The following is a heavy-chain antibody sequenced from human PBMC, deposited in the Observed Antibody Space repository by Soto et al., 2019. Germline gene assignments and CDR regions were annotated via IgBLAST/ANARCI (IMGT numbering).Heavy chain of an antibody. CDR3: ARAPNWNYESGYFDY. CDR1: GFTFSNYA. V-gene: IGHV3-23*01. J-gene: IGHJ4*02. Sequence: GGSLRLSCAASGFTFSNYAMSWVRQAPGEGLEWVSSISGSGGSTYYADSVKGRFTFSRDNSRNTVYPQMNSLRAEDTAVYYCARAPNWNYESGYFDYWGQGTLVTVSS. D-gene: IGHD1-7*01. CDR2: ISGSGGST.